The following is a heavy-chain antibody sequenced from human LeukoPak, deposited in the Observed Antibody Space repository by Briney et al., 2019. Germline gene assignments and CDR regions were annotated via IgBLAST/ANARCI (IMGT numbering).Heavy chain of an antibody. J-gene: IGHJ4*02. V-gene: IGHV4-59*08. CDR2: IYYSGNT. CDR3: ARQISSTWGYYFDY. D-gene: IGHD6-13*01. CDR1: GGSISSYY. Sequence: SETLSLTCTVSGGSISSYYWSWIRQPPGKGLEWIGYIYYSGNTYYNPSLKSRVTIFVETSKNQFSLNLNSVTAADTAVYYCARQISSTWGYYFDYWGQGTLVTVSS.